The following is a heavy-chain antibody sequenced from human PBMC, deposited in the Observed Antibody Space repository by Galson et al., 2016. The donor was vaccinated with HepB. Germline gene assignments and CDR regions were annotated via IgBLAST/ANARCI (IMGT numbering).Heavy chain of an antibody. V-gene: IGHV4-61*01. Sequence: SETLSLTCTVSGDSVGSDFHYWSWIRQPPGKGLEWIGYIFHSGRTAYNTSLKSRLTFSVDTSKSQIYLTLTSVTAADTAVYYCVRMIIITRGLDHWGQGTLVTVS. CDR1: GDSVGSDFHY. CDR2: IFHSGRT. D-gene: IGHD3-22*01. J-gene: IGHJ4*02. CDR3: VRMIIITRGLDH.